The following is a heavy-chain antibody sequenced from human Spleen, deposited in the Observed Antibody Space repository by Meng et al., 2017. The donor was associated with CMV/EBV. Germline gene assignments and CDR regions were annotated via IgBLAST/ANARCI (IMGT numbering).Heavy chain of an antibody. Sequence: ASVKVSCKASGGTFSSYTISWVRQATGQGLEWMGRMDPNNGIADYAQRFQGRVTMTRDTSISTAYMELSSLRTDDTAVYYCASLYSSSSFSFDYWGQGTLVTVSS. V-gene: IGHV1-8*02. J-gene: IGHJ4*02. CDR1: GGTFSSYT. CDR3: ASLYSSSSFSFDY. D-gene: IGHD6-6*01. CDR2: MDPNNGIA.